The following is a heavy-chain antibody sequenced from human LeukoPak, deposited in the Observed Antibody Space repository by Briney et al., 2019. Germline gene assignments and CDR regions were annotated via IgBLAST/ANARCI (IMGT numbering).Heavy chain of an antibody. CDR1: GFTFSNYG. Sequence: QPGRSLRLSCAASGFTFSNYGMHWVRQAPGKGLEWVALIYYAGSNKYYADSVKGRFTLSRDNSKNTLYLQMNSLRAEDTAVYYCANNFDYWGQGTLVTVSS. CDR3: ANNFDY. J-gene: IGHJ4*02. V-gene: IGHV3-33*06. CDR2: IYYAGSNK.